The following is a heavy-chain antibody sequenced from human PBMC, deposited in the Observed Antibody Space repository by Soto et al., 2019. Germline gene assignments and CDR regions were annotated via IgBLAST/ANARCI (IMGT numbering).Heavy chain of an antibody. V-gene: IGHV3-9*01. CDR1: GFTFDNYA. CDR2: ISWNSNTI. Sequence: GGYLRLSCAASGFTFDNYAMHWVRQAPGKGLEWVSGISWNSNTIAYADSVKGRFTISRDNAKNSLYLQMNSLRAEDTAFYYCARDPGPNWAQGTRVPGS. CDR3: ARDPGPN. J-gene: IGHJ4*02.